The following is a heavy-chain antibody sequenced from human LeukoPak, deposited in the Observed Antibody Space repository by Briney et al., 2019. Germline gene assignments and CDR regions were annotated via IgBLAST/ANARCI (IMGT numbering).Heavy chain of an antibody. D-gene: IGHD3-9*01. CDR3: ARAPSRYDVLSGYYGGWFDS. J-gene: IGHJ5*01. CDR1: GGSFSGYY. Sequence: SETLSLTCAVYGGSFSGYYWSWIRQPPGRGLEWIGEINHSGSSNCNPSLKSRVTISVDTSKNQFSLKLSSVTAADMAVYYCARAPSRYDVLSGYYGGWFDSWGQGTLVTVSS. CDR2: INHSGSS. V-gene: IGHV4-34*01.